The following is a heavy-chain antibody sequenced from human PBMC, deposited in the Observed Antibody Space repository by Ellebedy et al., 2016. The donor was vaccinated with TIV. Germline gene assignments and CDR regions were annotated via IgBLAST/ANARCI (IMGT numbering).Heavy chain of an antibody. D-gene: IGHD3-10*02. V-gene: IGHV4-59*01. J-gene: IGHJ4*02. CDR2: IYHSGNT. Sequence: MPSETLSLTCTVSGGSISSDYWSWIRQSPGKGLEWIAYIYHSGNTNYNPSLKSRATISVDTSKNQFSLKLSSVTAADTAVYFCARYVRPPYHFDYWGQGALVTVSS. CDR1: GGSISSDY. CDR3: ARYVRPPYHFDY.